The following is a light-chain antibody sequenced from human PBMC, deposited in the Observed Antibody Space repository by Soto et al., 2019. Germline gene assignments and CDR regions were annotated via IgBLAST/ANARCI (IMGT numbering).Light chain of an antibody. CDR1: SSDVGGYNF. CDR3: ISYAVTTSYV. CDR2: EVD. J-gene: IGLJ1*01. V-gene: IGLV2-8*01. Sequence: QSVLTHPPSASGSPGQSVTISCTGTSSDVGGYNFVSWYQQHPGKAPKLMIYEVDKRPSGVPDRFSGSKSGNTASLTVSGLQAEDEADYYCISYAVTTSYVFGTGTKVTVL.